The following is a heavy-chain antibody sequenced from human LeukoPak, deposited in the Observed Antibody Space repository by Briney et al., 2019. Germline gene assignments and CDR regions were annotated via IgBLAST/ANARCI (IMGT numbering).Heavy chain of an antibody. V-gene: IGHV4-39*07. CDR3: ASGSAVAAAGDY. CDR1: GASISTNNY. Sequence: PSETLSLTCTVSGASISTNNYWGWIRQPPGMGLDWIGAIHYSGNTYYNPSLRSRLTISIDTSKNQFSLRLSSVTAADTAVYYCASGSAVAAAGDYWGQGTLVTVSS. J-gene: IGHJ4*02. D-gene: IGHD6-13*01. CDR2: IHYSGNT.